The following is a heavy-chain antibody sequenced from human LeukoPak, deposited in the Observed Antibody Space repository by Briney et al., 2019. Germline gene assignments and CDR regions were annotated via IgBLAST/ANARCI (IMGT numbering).Heavy chain of an antibody. D-gene: IGHD4-17*01. CDR1: GGSISSSSYY. CDR3: ARTYGDVYSYYYYYYMDV. V-gene: IGHV4-39*01. Sequence: ASETLSLTCTVSGGSISSSSYYWGWIRQPPGKGLEWIGSIYYSGSTYYNPSLKSRVTISVDTSKNQFSLKLSSVTAADTAVYYCARTYGDVYSYYYYYYMDVWGKGTTVTISS. CDR2: IYYSGST. J-gene: IGHJ6*03.